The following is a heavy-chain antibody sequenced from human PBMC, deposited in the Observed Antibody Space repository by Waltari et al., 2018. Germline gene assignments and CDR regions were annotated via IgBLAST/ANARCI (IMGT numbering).Heavy chain of an antibody. V-gene: IGHV3-30*04. J-gene: IGHJ4*02. Sequence: QVDLAECGGGVGQPGTSAGLPGSAPGCTFMNYALTWVRQGPGKGLEWLAVISADGGTKYYADSVKGRFIISRDKSTNTLHLQMNSLTTEDAAVYYCARDRQGASGWSGEITHWGQGTLVTVSS. CDR1: GCTFMNYA. CDR3: ARDRQGASGWSGEITH. CDR2: ISADGGTK. D-gene: IGHD6-19*01.